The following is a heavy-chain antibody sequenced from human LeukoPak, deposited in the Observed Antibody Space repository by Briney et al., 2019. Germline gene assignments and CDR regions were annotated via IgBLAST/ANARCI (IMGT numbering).Heavy chain of an antibody. CDR1: GGSISSYY. J-gene: IGHJ4*02. CDR3: ARGWADYYGSGTTLDY. D-gene: IGHD3-10*01. CDR2: IYYSGST. V-gene: IGHV4-59*01. Sequence: SETLSLTCTVSGGSISSYYWSWIRQPPGKGLEWIGHIYYSGSTNYNPSLQSRVTISVDTSKNQFSLKLSSVTAADTAVYHCARGWADYYGSGTTLDYWGQGTLVTVSS.